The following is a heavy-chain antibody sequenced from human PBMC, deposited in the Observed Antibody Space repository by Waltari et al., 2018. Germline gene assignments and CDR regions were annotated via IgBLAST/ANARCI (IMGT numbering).Heavy chain of an antibody. CDR1: GDSISSNGNY. V-gene: IGHV4-39*07. CDR3: ARHLFYRSATYSLKEYSYYMDD. CDR2: IYYTGSA. J-gene: IGHJ6*03. Sequence: QLQLQESGPGLVDPSETLSLTCTVSGDSISSNGNYWGWVRQPPGKGLEWIGRIYYTGSASDNPSLKSRVIILVDAAKSQFTLMLGSVTAADTAMYVCARHLFYRSATYSLKEYSYYMDDWGKGTTVTVSS. D-gene: IGHD3-10*01.